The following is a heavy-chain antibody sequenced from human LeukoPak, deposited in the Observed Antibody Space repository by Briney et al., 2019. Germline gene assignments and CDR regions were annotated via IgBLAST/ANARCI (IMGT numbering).Heavy chain of an antibody. V-gene: IGHV3-21*01. Sequence: GGSLRLSCAASGFTFSSYSMNWVRQAPGKGLEWVSSISSSSSYIYYADSVKGRFTISRDNSKNSLYLQMNSLRAEDTAVYYCARAYPPGYSSGWYFDYWGQGTLVTVSS. CDR1: GFTFSSYS. CDR2: ISSSSSYI. J-gene: IGHJ4*02. D-gene: IGHD6-19*01. CDR3: ARAYPPGYSSGWYFDY.